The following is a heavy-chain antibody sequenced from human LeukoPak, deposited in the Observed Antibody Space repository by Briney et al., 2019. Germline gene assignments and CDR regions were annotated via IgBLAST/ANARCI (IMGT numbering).Heavy chain of an antibody. J-gene: IGHJ4*02. D-gene: IGHD3-9*01. Sequence: SEALSLTCTVSGGSISSGGYYWSWIRQHPGKGLEWIGYIYYSGSTYYNPSLKSRVTISVDTSKNQFSLKLSSVTAADTAVYYCARLYFDSTYYFDYWGQGTLVTVSS. CDR3: ARLYFDSTYYFDY. CDR2: IYYSGST. CDR1: GGSISSGGYY. V-gene: IGHV4-31*03.